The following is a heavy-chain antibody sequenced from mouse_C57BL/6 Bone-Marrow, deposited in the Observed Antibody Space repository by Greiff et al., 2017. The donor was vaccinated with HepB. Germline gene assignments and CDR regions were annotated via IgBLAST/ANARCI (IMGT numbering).Heavy chain of an antibody. CDR3: ARRTVAY. D-gene: IGHD4-1*01. J-gene: IGHJ3*01. CDR2: INPNNGGT. V-gene: IGHV1-26*01. CDR1: GYTFTDYY. Sequence: EVQLQQSGPELVKPGASVKISCKASGYTFTDYYMNWVKQSHGQSLEWIGDINPNNGGTSYNQKFKGKATLTVDKSSSTAYMELRSLTSEDSAVYYCARRTVAYWGQGTLVTVSA.